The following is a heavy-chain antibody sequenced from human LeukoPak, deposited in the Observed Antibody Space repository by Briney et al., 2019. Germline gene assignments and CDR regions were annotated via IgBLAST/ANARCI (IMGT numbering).Heavy chain of an antibody. CDR3: AREGQYDFWSGLKWFDP. J-gene: IGHJ5*02. CDR2: IKHDGSEK. CDR1: GFTFSTSW. V-gene: IGHV3-7*01. Sequence: PGESLRLSCVASGFTFSTSWMSWVRQAPGKGLEWVANIKHDGSEKNFVDSVKGRFTISRDNANNSLFLQINNVRDEDTAAYYCAREGQYDFWSGLKWFDPWGQGTLVIVSS. D-gene: IGHD3-3*01.